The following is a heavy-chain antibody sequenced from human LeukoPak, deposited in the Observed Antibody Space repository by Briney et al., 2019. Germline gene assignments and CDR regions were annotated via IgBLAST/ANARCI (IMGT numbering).Heavy chain of an antibody. J-gene: IGHJ4*02. CDR3: ASSSY. CDR1: GYTFTRYG. D-gene: IGHD6-6*01. CDR2: INPNSGGT. Sequence: ASVKVSCKASGYTFTRYGISWVRQAPGQGLEWMGWINPNSGGTNYAQKFQGRVTITRNTSISTAYMELSSLRSEDTAVYYCASSSYWGQGTLVTVSS. V-gene: IGHV1-8*03.